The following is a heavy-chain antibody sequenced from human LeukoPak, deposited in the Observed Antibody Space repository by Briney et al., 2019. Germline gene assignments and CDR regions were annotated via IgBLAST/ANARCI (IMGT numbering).Heavy chain of an antibody. Sequence: ASVTVSCTVSGYTLTELSMHWVRQAPGKGLEWMGGFDPEDGETIYAQKFQGRVTMTEDTSTDTAYTELSSLRSEDTAVYYCATRAKSTNSIVVEPGAFDIWGQGTMVTVSS. CDR2: FDPEDGET. V-gene: IGHV1-24*01. D-gene: IGHD3-22*01. CDR3: ATRAKSTNSIVVEPGAFDI. J-gene: IGHJ3*02. CDR1: GYTLTELS.